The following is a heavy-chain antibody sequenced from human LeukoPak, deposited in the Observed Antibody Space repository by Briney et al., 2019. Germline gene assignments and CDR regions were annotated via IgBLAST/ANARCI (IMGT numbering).Heavy chain of an antibody. D-gene: IGHD6-19*01. CDR3: SGGSGWLTDY. V-gene: IGHV3-7*04. J-gene: IGHJ4*02. Sequence: PGGSLRLSCAASGFSISTYWMNWVRQAPGKGLEWVATIKQDGSETLYVDFVKGRFTISRDNAKNSLYLQMNSLRAEDTAVYYCSGGSGWLTDYWGQGTPVTVSS. CDR2: IKQDGSET. CDR1: GFSISTYW.